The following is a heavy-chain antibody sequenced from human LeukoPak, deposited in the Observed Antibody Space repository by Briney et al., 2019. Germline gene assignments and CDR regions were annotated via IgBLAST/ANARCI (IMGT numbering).Heavy chain of an antibody. Sequence: GGSLRLSCAASGFIFHTYEMNWVRQSPGKGLEWVSYISNSGNTIYYADSVKGRFTISRDNSKNTLYLQMKSLRAEDTAVYYCAGWSASAKRYWGQGTLVTVSS. J-gene: IGHJ4*02. CDR2: ISNSGNTI. D-gene: IGHD3-3*01. CDR1: GFIFHTYE. CDR3: AGWSASAKRY. V-gene: IGHV3-48*03.